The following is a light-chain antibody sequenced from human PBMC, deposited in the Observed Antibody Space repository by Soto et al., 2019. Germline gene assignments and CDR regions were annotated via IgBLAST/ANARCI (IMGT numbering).Light chain of an antibody. CDR2: DAS. V-gene: IGKV1-5*01. J-gene: IGKJ1*01. CDR1: QSISSG. Sequence: DIQMTQSPSTLSASLVDRVTITCRASQSISSGLAWYQQKPGKAPKVLIYDASSLQSGVPSRFSGSGSGTEFTLTISSLQPEDFAIYYCQQYNSYSPWTFGQGTKVDIK. CDR3: QQYNSYSPWT.